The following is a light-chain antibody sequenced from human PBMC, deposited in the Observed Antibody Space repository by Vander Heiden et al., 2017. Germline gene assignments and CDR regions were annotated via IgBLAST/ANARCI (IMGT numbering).Light chain of an antibody. J-gene: IGKJ5*01. V-gene: IGKV1-39*01. CDR3: QQGDRIPII. CDR1: QSIRTF. CDR2: GAS. Sequence: DIQMTPSPSSLSASEGDRVTITFRASQSIRTFVSWYQQKPGEPPKLLIYGASELQSGVQSRCSSGGAGTDFTLTISRLQPEDFANYYCQQGDRIPIIFGQGTRLEIK.